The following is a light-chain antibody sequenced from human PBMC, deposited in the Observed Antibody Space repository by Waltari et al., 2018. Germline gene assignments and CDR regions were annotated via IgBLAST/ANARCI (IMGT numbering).Light chain of an antibody. Sequence: QSALTQPASVSGSPGQSITIPCTGTSSDVGRYNLVSWYQQPPGKTPKLMIYEGSKRPSGVSNRFSGSKSGNTASLTISGLQAEDEADYYCCSYAGRVFGGGTKLTVL. CDR2: EGS. V-gene: IGLV2-23*01. CDR1: SSDVGRYNL. CDR3: CSYAGRV. J-gene: IGLJ3*02.